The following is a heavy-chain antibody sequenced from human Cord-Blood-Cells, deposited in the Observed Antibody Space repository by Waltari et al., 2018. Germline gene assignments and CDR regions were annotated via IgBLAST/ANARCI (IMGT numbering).Heavy chain of an antibody. Sequence: QLQLQESGPGLVKPSETLSLTCTVSGGSISSSSYYWGWIRQPPGKGLEWIGRIYYSATTCYNPSLKSGVTISVATSKSQFSLKLSSVTAADTAVYYCARRAGIAARNWFDPWGQGTLVTVSS. J-gene: IGHJ5*02. CDR3: ARRAGIAARNWFDP. V-gene: IGHV4-39*01. CDR1: GGSISSSSYY. CDR2: IYYSATT. D-gene: IGHD6-6*01.